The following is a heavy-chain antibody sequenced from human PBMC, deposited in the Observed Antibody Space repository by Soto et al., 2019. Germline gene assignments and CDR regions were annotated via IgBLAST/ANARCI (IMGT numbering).Heavy chain of an antibody. CDR3: ARVPSLSVVVASPPDY. Sequence: QVQLVQSGAEVKKPGSSVKVSCKASGGTFSSYTISWVRQAPGQGLEWMGRIIPILGIANYAQKFQGRVTITXXKXTXXAYMELSSLRSEDTAVYYCARVPSLSVVVASPPDYWGQGTLVTVSS. CDR1: GGTFSSYT. CDR2: IIPILGIA. D-gene: IGHD2-15*01. V-gene: IGHV1-69*02. J-gene: IGHJ4*02.